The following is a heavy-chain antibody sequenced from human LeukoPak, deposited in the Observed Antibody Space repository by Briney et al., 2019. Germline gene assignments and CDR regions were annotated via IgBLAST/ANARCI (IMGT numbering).Heavy chain of an antibody. CDR3: ARGLGRFGELLFDY. V-gene: IGHV1-69*05. J-gene: IGHJ4*02. CDR1: GGTFSSYA. Sequence: ASVKVSCKASGGTFSSYAISWVRQAPGQGLEWMGGIIPIFGTANYAQKFQGRVTMTRNTSISTAYMELSSLRSEDTAVYYCARGLGRFGELLFDYWGQGTLVTVSS. CDR2: IIPIFGTA. D-gene: IGHD3-10*01.